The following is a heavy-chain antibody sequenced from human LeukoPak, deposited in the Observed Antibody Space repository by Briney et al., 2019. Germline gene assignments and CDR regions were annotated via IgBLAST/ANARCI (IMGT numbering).Heavy chain of an antibody. J-gene: IGHJ4*02. D-gene: IGHD3-9*01. CDR3: ARDGTESYYDILTGYFDY. V-gene: IGHV3-33*01. CDR2: IWYDGSNK. Sequence: PGGSLRLSCAASGFAFSSYGMHWVRQAPGKGLEWVAIIWYDGSNKYYADSVKGRFTISRDNSKNTLYLQMSSLRAEDTAVYYCARDGTESYYDILTGYFDYWGQGTLVTVSS. CDR1: GFAFSSYG.